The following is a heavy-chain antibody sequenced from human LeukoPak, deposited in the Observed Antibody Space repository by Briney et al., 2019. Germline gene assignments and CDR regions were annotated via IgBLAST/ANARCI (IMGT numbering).Heavy chain of an antibody. J-gene: IGHJ6*02. CDR2: INPNSGGT. V-gene: IGHV1-2*02. Sequence: ASVKVSCKASGYTFTGYYMHWVRQAPGQGLEWMGWINPNSGGTNYAQKFQGRVTMTRDTSNSTAYMELSRLRSDDTAVYYCARSIAVAGTFPGDYYYYYGMDVWGQGTTVTVSS. CDR3: ARSIAVAGTFPGDYYYYYGMDV. CDR1: GYTFTGYY. D-gene: IGHD6-19*01.